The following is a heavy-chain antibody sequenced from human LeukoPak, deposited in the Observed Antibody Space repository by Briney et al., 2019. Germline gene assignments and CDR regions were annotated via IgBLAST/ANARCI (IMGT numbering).Heavy chain of an antibody. CDR2: IYYSGST. CDR1: GGSISSYY. D-gene: IGHD6-13*01. CDR3: ARPIAAAENYYYYGMDV. Sequence: SETLSLTCTVSGGSISSYYWGWIRQPPGKGLEWIGSIYYSGSTYYNPSLKSRVTISVDTSKNQFSLKLSSVTAADTAVYYCARPIAAAENYYYYGMDVWGQGTTVTVSS. J-gene: IGHJ6*02. V-gene: IGHV4-39*01.